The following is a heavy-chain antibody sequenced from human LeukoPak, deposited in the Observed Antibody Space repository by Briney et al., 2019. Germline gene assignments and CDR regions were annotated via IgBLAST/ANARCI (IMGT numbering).Heavy chain of an antibody. Sequence: GGSLRLSCAASGFTVSSNYMSWVRQAPGKGLEWVSVIYSGGSTYYADSVKGRFTISRHNSKNTLYLQMNSLRAEDTAVYYCARARRDGYNYQYYFDYWGQGTLVTVSS. V-gene: IGHV3-53*04. CDR3: ARARRDGYNYQYYFDY. CDR1: GFTVSSNY. J-gene: IGHJ4*02. D-gene: IGHD5-24*01. CDR2: IYSGGST.